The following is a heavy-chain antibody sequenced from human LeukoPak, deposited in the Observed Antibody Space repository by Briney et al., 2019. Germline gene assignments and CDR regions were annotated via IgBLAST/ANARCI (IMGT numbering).Heavy chain of an antibody. J-gene: IGHJ4*02. CDR3: AKGGFKVYYGSGSLYY. Sequence: GRSLRLSCAASGFTFSSYGMHWVRQAPGKGLEWVAVISYDGSNKYYADSVKGRFTISRDNSKNTLYLQMNSLRAEDTAVYYCAKGGFKVYYGSGSLYYWGQGTLVTVSS. CDR1: GFTFSSYG. CDR2: ISYDGSNK. V-gene: IGHV3-30*18. D-gene: IGHD3-10*01.